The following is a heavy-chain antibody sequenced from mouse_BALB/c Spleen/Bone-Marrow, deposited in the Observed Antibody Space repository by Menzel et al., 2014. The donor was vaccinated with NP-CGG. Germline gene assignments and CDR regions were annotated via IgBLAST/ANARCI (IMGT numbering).Heavy chain of an antibody. Sequence: VQVVESGAELVRPGSSVKISCKASGYAFSSYWMNWVQQRPGQGLEWIGQIYPGDGDINYNGKFKGKATLTADKSSGTAYMRFSSLTSEDSAVYFCARGDFDFEAWFTYWGQGTLVTVSA. CDR3: ARGDFDFEAWFTY. D-gene: IGHD2-4*01. CDR1: GYAFSSYW. J-gene: IGHJ3*01. CDR2: IYPGDGDI. V-gene: IGHV1-80*01.